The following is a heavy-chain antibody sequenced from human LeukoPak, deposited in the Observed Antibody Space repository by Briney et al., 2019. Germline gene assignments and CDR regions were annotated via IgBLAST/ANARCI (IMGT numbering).Heavy chain of an antibody. D-gene: IGHD1-14*01. V-gene: IGHV3-7*01. CDR2: IKKDGSEE. CDR1: GFPLNSYF. J-gene: IGHJ3*01. CDR3: SRSNPNKNALDL. Sequence: GGSLRLSCAASGFPLNSYFMSWVRQAPGRGLEWVANIKKDGSEESYLDSVKGRFTVSRDNAKNSLFLQMNSLRGEDTVVYYCSRSNPNKNALDLWGQGTMVAISS.